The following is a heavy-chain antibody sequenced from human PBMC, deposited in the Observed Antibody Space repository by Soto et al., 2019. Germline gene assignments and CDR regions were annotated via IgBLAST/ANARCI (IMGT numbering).Heavy chain of an antibody. Sequence: SVKVSCKASGGTFSSYAISWVRQAPGQGLEWMGGIIPIFGTANYAQKFQGRVTITADKSTSTVYMELSSLRSEDTAVYYCASSIYDFWSGYSPAGYYYYGMDVWGQGTTVTVSS. J-gene: IGHJ6*02. CDR2: IIPIFGTA. V-gene: IGHV1-69*06. CDR1: GGTFSSYA. D-gene: IGHD3-3*01. CDR3: ASSIYDFWSGYSPAGYYYYGMDV.